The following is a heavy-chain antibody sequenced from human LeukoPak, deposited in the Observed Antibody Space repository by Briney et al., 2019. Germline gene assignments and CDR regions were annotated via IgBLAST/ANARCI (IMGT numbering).Heavy chain of an antibody. CDR2: IWYGGSNK. Sequence: QPGRSLRLSCAASGFTFSSYGMHWVRQAPGKGLEWVAVIWYGGSNKYYADSVKGRFTISRDNSKNTLYLQMNSLRAEDTAVYYCAKDGEKGSSWYISESYFDYWCQGTLVTVSS. D-gene: IGHD6-13*01. V-gene: IGHV3-30*18. CDR1: GFTFSSYG. J-gene: IGHJ4*02. CDR3: AKDGEKGSSWYISESYFDY.